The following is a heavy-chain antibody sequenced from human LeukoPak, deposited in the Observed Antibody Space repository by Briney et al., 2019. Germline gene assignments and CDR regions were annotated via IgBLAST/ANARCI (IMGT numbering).Heavy chain of an antibody. V-gene: IGHV3-7*03. CDR3: ARSSYSSSSSV. J-gene: IGHJ3*01. CDR2: INSDGSEG. D-gene: IGHD6-6*01. Sequence: GGSLRLSCAVSGYTFSGFWMSWSRQAPGKGLEWVASINSDGSEGYYADVVKGRFTISRDNAKNSLYLQINSLRAEDTAVYYCARSSYSSSSSVWGQGTMVTASS. CDR1: GYTFSGFW.